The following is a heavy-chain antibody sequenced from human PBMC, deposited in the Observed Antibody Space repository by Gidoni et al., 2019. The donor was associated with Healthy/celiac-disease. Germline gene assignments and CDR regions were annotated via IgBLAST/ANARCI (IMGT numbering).Heavy chain of an antibody. J-gene: IGHJ4*02. Sequence: CRSRALGWVGQAQGKGLEGVSASRGSGGSTYYADSVKGRFTISRDNSKNTLYLQMNSLRAEDTAVYYCAKGGYGDYWGYFDYWGQGTLVTVSS. CDR1: CRSRA. V-gene: IGHV3-23*01. CDR3: AKGGYGDYWGYFDY. CDR2: SRGSGGST. D-gene: IGHD4-17*01.